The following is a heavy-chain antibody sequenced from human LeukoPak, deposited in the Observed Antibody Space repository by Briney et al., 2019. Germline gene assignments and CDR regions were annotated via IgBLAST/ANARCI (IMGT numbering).Heavy chain of an antibody. D-gene: IGHD5-12*01. CDR2: ISAYNGNT. CDR1: GYTFTSYG. CDR3: ATINRIVAISHYNIDY. J-gene: IGHJ4*02. V-gene: IGHV1-18*01. Sequence: LGASVKVSCKASGYTFTSYGFSWVRQAPGQGLEWMGWISAYNGNTDYAQKLQGRVTMTEDTSTDTAYMELSSLRSEDTAVYYCATINRIVAISHYNIDYWGQGTLVTVSS.